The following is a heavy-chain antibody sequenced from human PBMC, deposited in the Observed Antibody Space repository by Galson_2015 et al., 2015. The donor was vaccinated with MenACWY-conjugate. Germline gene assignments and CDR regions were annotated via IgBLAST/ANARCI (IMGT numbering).Heavy chain of an antibody. CDR2: VNSDGSGT. D-gene: IGHD3-16*01. J-gene: IGHJ6*03. Sequence: SLRLSCAASGFTLSSYWMHWVRQAPGKGLVWVSRVNSDGSGTGYADSVKGRFTISRDNAKNMLFLQMNSLRVEDTAVYYCARSYVPGSDRKNYYMDVWDRGTTVTVSS. CDR1: GFTLSSYW. V-gene: IGHV3-74*01. CDR3: ARSYVPGSDRKNYYMDV.